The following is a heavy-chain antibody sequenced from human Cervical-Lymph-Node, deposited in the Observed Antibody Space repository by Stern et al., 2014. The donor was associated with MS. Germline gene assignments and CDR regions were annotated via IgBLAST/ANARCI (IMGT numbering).Heavy chain of an antibody. CDR3: AKLNRGGHYYDSSGYPDFDY. V-gene: IGHV3-30*18. CDR2: ISYDGSNK. Sequence: QVQLVQSGGGVVQPGRSLRLSCADSGFTFSSYGMHWVRQAPGKGLEWVAVISYDGSNKYYADSVKGRFTISRDNSKNTLYLQMNSLRAEDTAVYYCAKLNRGGHYYDSSGYPDFDYWGQGTLVTVSS. J-gene: IGHJ4*02. D-gene: IGHD3-22*01. CDR1: GFTFSSYG.